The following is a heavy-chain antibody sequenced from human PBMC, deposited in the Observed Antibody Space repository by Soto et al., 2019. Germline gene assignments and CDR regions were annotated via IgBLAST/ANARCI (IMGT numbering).Heavy chain of an antibody. D-gene: IGHD1-1*01. Sequence: GGSLRLSCAASEFNVTNGHMNWVRQAPGKGLEWVSVIIGDGNTKYGDSVRSRFTISRDTSKNTVYLQMNSLRAEDTAVDYCSGDWNGDKYFDYWDQGTLVTVSS. CDR1: EFNVTNGH. J-gene: IGHJ4*02. CDR2: IIGDGNT. CDR3: SGDWNGDKYFDY. V-gene: IGHV3-53*01.